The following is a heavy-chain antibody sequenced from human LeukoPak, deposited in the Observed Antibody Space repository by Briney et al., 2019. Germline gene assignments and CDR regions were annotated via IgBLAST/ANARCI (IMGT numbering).Heavy chain of an antibody. CDR1: GDSISGISYY. V-gene: IGHV4-61*01. CDR3: ARERGRDAFDI. CDR2: IHYSGST. Sequence: SETLSLTCSVSGDSISGISYYWGWIRQPPGKGLEWIGYIHYSGSTNYNPSLKSRVTISVDTSKNQFSLKLSSVTAADTAVYYCARERGRDAFDIWGQGTTVTVSS. J-gene: IGHJ3*02.